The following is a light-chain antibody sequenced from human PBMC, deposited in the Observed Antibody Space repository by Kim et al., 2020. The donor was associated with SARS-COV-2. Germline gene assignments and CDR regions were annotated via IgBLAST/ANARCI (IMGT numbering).Light chain of an antibody. CDR1: QSINSW. CDR3: QYYDDYRT. J-gene: IGKJ1*01. Sequence: DIQMTQSPSTLSTSVGDTVTITCRASQSINSWLAWYQQKPGKVPKVLIYNASNLQSGVPPRFSGSGSATEFTLTISGLQPDDFATYYCQYYDDYRTFGQGTKVDIK. V-gene: IGKV1-5*03. CDR2: NAS.